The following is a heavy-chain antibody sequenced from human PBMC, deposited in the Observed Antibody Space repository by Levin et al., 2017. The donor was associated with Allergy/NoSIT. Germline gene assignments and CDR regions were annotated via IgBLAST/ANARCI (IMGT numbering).Heavy chain of an antibody. CDR2: IYYNGNT. V-gene: IGHV4-59*08. CDR3: ARVTATERKVGY. Sequence: SETLSLTCTVSGGSISPYYWSWIRQPPGQRPEWIGYIYYNGNTKYNPSLDSRVTISLDTSKNQFSLKMSSVTAADTAVYYCARVTATERKVGYWGQGTLVTVSS. J-gene: IGHJ4*02. CDR1: GGSISPYY. D-gene: IGHD5-18*01.